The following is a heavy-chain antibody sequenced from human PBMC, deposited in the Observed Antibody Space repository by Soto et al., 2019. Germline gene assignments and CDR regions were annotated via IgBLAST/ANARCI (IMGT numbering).Heavy chain of an antibody. CDR2: IYSGGST. CDR3: ARVRFDSSGYYKRRNYYYGMDV. V-gene: IGHV3-53*01. D-gene: IGHD3-22*01. CDR1: GFTVSSNY. J-gene: IGHJ6*02. Sequence: GGSLRLSCAASGFTVSSNYMSWVRQAPGKGLEWVSVIYSGGSTYYADSVKGRFTIPRDNSKNTLYLQMNSLRAEDTAVYYCARVRFDSSGYYKRRNYYYGMDVWGQGTTVTVSS.